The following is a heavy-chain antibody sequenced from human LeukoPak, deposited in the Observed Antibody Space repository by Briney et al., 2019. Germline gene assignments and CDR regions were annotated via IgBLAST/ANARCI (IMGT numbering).Heavy chain of an antibody. D-gene: IGHD3-10*01. CDR1: GXSISSYY. Sequence: KPSETLSLTSTVSGXSISSYYWSWIRQPPGKGLEWIGYIYYSGNTNYNSSLESRVTISVDTSKNQFSLRLNSVTAADTAVYYCVRGRAWSDPWGQGTLVTVSS. CDR3: VRGRAWSDP. J-gene: IGHJ5*02. V-gene: IGHV4-59*01. CDR2: IYYSGNT.